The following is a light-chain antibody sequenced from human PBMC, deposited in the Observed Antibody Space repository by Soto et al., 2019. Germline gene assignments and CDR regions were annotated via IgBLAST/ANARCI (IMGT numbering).Light chain of an antibody. CDR1: SSDVGAYNY. Sequence: QSVLTQPRSVSGSPGQSVTISCTGTSSDVGAYNYVSWYQQHPGKAPKLMIYDVSKRPSGVSDRFSGSKSGNTASLTISGLQAEDEADYYCCSYAGSYTWVFGGGTKLTVL. CDR2: DVS. J-gene: IGLJ3*02. V-gene: IGLV2-11*01. CDR3: CSYAGSYTWV.